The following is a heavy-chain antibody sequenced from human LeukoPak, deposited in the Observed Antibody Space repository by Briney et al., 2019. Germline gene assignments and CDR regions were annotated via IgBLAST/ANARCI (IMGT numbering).Heavy chain of an antibody. CDR2: IATSGGSA. D-gene: IGHD3-10*01. J-gene: IGHJ4*02. Sequence: GGSLRITCAASGFTFSSHAMSWVRQAPGKGLEWVSCIATSGGSAYYADSVRGRFTISRDNSRNTLYLQMNSLRVEDTAVYYCAKDGWFGELPFGYWGQGTLVTVSS. CDR3: AKDGWFGELPFGY. V-gene: IGHV3-23*01. CDR1: GFTFSSHA.